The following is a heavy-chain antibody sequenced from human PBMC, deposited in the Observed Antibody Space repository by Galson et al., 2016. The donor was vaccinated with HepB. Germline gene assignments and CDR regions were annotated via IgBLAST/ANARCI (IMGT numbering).Heavy chain of an antibody. D-gene: IGHD6-19*01. CDR1: GGSFSGYY. J-gene: IGHJ6*03. Sequence: SETLSLTCAVYGGSFSGYYWSWIRQPPGKGLEWIGEINHSGSTNYKPSLKSRVTISVDTSKNQFSLKVSSVTAADTAVYYCARGAIILSSSSGWYRPPYYYMDVWGKGTTITVSS. CDR3: ARGAIILSSSSGWYRPPYYYMDV. CDR2: INHSGST. V-gene: IGHV4-34*01.